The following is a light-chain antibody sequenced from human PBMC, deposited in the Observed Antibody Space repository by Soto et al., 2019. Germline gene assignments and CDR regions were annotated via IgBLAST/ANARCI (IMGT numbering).Light chain of an antibody. Sequence: DIQMTQSPSTLSASVGDRVTVTCRASQSISSWLAWYQQKPGKAPKLLIYKASSLEGGVPSRFSGSGSGTEYILTISDLQPDDFGTYYCQKYSSYWTFGQGTKVDIK. CDR1: QSISSW. J-gene: IGKJ1*01. CDR2: KAS. V-gene: IGKV1-5*03. CDR3: QKYSSYWT.